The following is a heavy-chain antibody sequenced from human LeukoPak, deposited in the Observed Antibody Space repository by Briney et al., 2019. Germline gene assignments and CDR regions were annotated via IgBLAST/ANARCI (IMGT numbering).Heavy chain of an antibody. D-gene: IGHD3-10*01. CDR2: IKQDGSNY. V-gene: IGHV3-7*01. CDR3: ARDYGSGSAADY. Sequence: GGSLRLSCAASGFTFSSYWMSWVRQAPGKGLEWVANIKQDGSNYYYADSVKGRFTISRDNSKNTLYLQMNSLRAEDTAVYYCARDYGSGSAADYWGQGTLVTVSS. J-gene: IGHJ4*02. CDR1: GFTFSSYW.